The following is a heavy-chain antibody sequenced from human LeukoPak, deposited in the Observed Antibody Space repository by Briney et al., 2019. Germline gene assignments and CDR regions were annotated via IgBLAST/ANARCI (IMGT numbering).Heavy chain of an antibody. Sequence: PSETLPLTCAVSGGSISSSNWWSWVRQPPGKGLEWIGEIYHSGSTNYNPSLKSRVTISVDKSKNQFSLKLSSVTAADTAVYYCARWLQSYRAIDYWGQGTLVTVSS. CDR1: GGSISSSNW. CDR3: ARWLQSYRAIDY. V-gene: IGHV4-4*02. CDR2: IYHSGST. J-gene: IGHJ4*02. D-gene: IGHD5-24*01.